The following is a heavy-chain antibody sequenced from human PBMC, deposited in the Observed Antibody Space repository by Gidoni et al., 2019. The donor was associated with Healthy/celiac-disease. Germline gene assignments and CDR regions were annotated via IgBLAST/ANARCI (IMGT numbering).Heavy chain of an antibody. Sequence: QVQLQQWGAGLLKPSETLSLTCAVYGGSFSGYYWSWIRQPPGKGLEWIGEINHRGSTNYNPSLKSRVTISLDTSKNQFSLKLSSVTAADTAVYYCARDPLYCSGGSCFDYWGQGTLVTVSS. CDR3: ARDPLYCSGGSCFDY. V-gene: IGHV4-34*01. J-gene: IGHJ4*02. CDR2: INHRGST. D-gene: IGHD2-15*01. CDR1: GGSFSGYY.